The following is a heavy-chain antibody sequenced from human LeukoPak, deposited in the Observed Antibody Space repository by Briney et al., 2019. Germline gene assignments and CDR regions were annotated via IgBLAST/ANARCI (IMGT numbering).Heavy chain of an antibody. V-gene: IGHV4-39*07. CDR1: GGSISSSSYY. J-gene: IGHJ4*02. CDR2: IYYSGST. D-gene: IGHD3-22*01. CDR3: ARAGFGEGDSSGYYYADY. Sequence: SETLSLTCTVSGGSISSSSYYWGWIRQPPGKGLEWIGSIYYSGSTYYNPSLKSRVTISVDTSKNQFSLKLSSVTAADTAVYYCARAGFGEGDSSGYYYADYWGQGTLVTVSS.